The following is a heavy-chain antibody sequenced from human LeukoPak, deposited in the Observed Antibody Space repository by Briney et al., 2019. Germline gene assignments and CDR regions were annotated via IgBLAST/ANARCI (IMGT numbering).Heavy chain of an antibody. CDR2: IIPIFGIA. Sequence: SVKVSCKASGGTFSSYAISWVRQAPGHGLEWMGRIIPIFGIAIYAQKFQGRGTITADKSTSTAYMELSNLRSEDTAVYYCAVNYDYGDHGGGYWGQGNLVTVSS. CDR3: AVNYDYGDHGGGY. D-gene: IGHD4-17*01. CDR1: GGTFSSYA. V-gene: IGHV1-69*04. J-gene: IGHJ4*02.